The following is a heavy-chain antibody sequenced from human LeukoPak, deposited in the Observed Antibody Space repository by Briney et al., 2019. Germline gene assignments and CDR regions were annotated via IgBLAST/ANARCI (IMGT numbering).Heavy chain of an antibody. D-gene: IGHD1-26*01. CDR3: ARGEWELQSAPDY. J-gene: IGHJ4*02. Sequence: SETLSLTCTVSGGSISSGGYYWSWIRQPPGKGLEWIGYIYHSGSTYYNPSFKSRVTISVDRSKNQFSLKLSSVTAADTAVYYCARGEWELQSAPDYWGQGTLVTVSS. V-gene: IGHV4-30-2*01. CDR1: GGSISSGGYY. CDR2: IYHSGST.